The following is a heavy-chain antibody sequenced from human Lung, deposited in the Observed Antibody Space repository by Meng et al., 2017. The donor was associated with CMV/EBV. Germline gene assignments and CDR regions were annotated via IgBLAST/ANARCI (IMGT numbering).Heavy chain of an antibody. J-gene: IGHJ4*02. Sequence: SGPGLVKPSETLSLTCTVSGGSISSSSCSWGWIRQPPGEGLEWIGSVVYSGTTYYTSSLKSRVSISVDTSKNQFSLKLSSVTAADTAVYYCARHHHSPTFDYWGQGTLVTVSS. CDR2: VVYSGTT. CDR1: GGSISSSSCS. CDR3: ARHHHSPTFDY. V-gene: IGHV4-39*01. D-gene: IGHD1-14*01.